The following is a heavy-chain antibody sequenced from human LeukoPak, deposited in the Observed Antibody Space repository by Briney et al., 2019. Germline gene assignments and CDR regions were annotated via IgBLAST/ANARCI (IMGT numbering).Heavy chain of an antibody. V-gene: IGHV3-23*01. CDR3: AKAPVTSCRGAFCYPFDY. D-gene: IGHD2-15*01. CDR1: GFKFGSYT. J-gene: IGHJ4*02. Sequence: GGSLRLSCAGSGFKFGSYTMNWVRQAPGKGLEWVSAMSSSDDGRYYAASVRGRFTISRDTSRSTLYLQMNSLRAEDAAVYYCAKAPVTSCRGAFCYPFDYWGQGTLVTVSS. CDR2: MSSSDDGR.